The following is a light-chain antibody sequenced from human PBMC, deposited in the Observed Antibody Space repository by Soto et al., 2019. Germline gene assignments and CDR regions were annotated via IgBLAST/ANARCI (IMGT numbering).Light chain of an antibody. Sequence: EIVMTQSPATVSVSPGERATLSCRASQSVSSNLAWYQQKPGQAPRLLIYGASTRVTGIPARFSGSGSGTEFTLTISSLEPEDFAVYYCQQRSNWPRTFGQGTKVDIK. CDR1: QSVSSN. CDR2: GAS. J-gene: IGKJ1*01. V-gene: IGKV3-15*01. CDR3: QQRSNWPRT.